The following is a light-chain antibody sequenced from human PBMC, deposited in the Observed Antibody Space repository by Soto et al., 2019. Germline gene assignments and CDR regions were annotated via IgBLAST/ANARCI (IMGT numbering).Light chain of an antibody. J-gene: IGKJ4*01. CDR1: QGVTTN. Sequence: DIVMTQSPATLSVSPGARATLSCRASQGVTTNLAWYQQKPGQGPRLLIYGASTRATGIPARFSGSGSATEFTLTISSLQSEDFAVYYCQQYNNWPLTFGGETKVEIE. CDR2: GAS. CDR3: QQYNNWPLT. V-gene: IGKV3-15*01.